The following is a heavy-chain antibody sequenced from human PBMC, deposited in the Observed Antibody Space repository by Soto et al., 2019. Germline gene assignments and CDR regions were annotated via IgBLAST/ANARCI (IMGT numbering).Heavy chain of an antibody. V-gene: IGHV1-69*13. Sequence: GPSVKVSCKASGGTFSSYAISWVRQAPGQGLEWMGGIIPIFGTANYAQKFQGRVTITADESTSTAYMELSSMRSEDTAVYYCARYNQLLHSVFAIWGQETMVTVPS. CDR2: IIPIFGTA. D-gene: IGHD2-2*01. J-gene: IGHJ3*02. CDR1: GGTFSSYA. CDR3: ARYNQLLHSVFAI.